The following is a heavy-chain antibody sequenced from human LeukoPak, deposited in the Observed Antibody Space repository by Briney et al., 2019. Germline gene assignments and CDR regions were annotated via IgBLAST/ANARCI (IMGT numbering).Heavy chain of an antibody. Sequence: GGSLRLSCAASGFTFNNYDMHWVRQAPEKGLEWVATISGSGGGTYYADSVKGRFTISRDDSKNTLYLQMNSLRAEDTAVYYCAKDLGRYRNSYFDYWGQGTLVTVSS. CDR2: ISGSGGGT. V-gene: IGHV3-23*01. CDR1: GFTFNNYD. CDR3: AKDLGRYRNSYFDY. D-gene: IGHD1-26*01. J-gene: IGHJ4*02.